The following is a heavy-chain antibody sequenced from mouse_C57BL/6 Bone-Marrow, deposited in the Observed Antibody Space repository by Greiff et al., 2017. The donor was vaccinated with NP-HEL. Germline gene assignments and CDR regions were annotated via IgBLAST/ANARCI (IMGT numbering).Heavy chain of an antibody. CDR1: GFSLSTFGMG. Sequence: QVTLKESGPGILQPSQTLSLTCSFSGFSLSTFGMGVGWIRQPSGKGLEWLAHIWWDDDKYYNPALKSRLTISKDTSKNQVFLKIANVDTADTATYYCARTTTMVTTVPFAYWGQGTLVTVSA. CDR3: ARTTTMVTTVPFAY. D-gene: IGHD2-2*01. J-gene: IGHJ3*01. V-gene: IGHV8-8*01. CDR2: IWWDDDK.